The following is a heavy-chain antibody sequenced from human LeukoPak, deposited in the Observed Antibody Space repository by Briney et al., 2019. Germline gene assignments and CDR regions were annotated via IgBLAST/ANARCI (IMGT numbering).Heavy chain of an antibody. CDR2: ISGSGGST. D-gene: IGHD5-18*01. Sequence: AGGSLRLSCAASGFTFSSYAMSWVRQAPGKGLEWVSAISGSGGSTYYTDSVRGRFTISRDNFRNTLYLQMNSLRAEDTAVYYCTRDPTDTPIRWGQGTLVIVSS. J-gene: IGHJ4*02. CDR1: GFTFSSYA. V-gene: IGHV3-23*01. CDR3: TRDPTDTPIR.